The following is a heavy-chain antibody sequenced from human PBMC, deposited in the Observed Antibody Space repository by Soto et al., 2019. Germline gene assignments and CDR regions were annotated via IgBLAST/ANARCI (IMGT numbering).Heavy chain of an antibody. CDR3: ARVGDDYGGPNDAFDI. D-gene: IGHD4-17*01. CDR1: GGSFSGYY. V-gene: IGHV4-34*01. J-gene: IGHJ3*02. CDR2: INHSGST. Sequence: SETLSLTCAVYGGSFSGYYWSWIRQPPGKGLEWIGEINHSGSTNYNPSLKSRVTISVDTSKNQFSLKLSSVTAADTAVYYCARVGDDYGGPNDAFDIWGQGTMVTVSS.